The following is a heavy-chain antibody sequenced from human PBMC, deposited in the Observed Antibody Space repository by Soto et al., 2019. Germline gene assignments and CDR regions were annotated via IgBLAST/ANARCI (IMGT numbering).Heavy chain of an antibody. CDR1: GGSISSYY. CDR2: IYYSGST. Sequence: PSETLSLTCTVSGGSISSYYWSWIRQSPGKGLEWIGYIYYSGSTDYNPSLKSRVTISVGTSKNQFSLKLSSVTASDTAVYYCARTIITMVRGVIPNWFDPWGQGTPVTVSS. D-gene: IGHD3-10*01. CDR3: ARTIITMVRGVIPNWFDP. V-gene: IGHV4-59*08. J-gene: IGHJ5*02.